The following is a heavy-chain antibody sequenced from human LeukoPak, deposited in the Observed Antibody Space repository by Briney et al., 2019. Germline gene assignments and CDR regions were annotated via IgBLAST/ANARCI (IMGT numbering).Heavy chain of an antibody. CDR1: GGSISSSSYY. Sequence: SETLSLTCTVSGGSISSSSYYWGWIRQPPGKGLEWIGSIYYSGSTYYNPSLKSRVTISVDTSKNQFSLKLSSVTAADTAVYYCARAEYSSGWYVEVYWGQGTLVTVSS. CDR2: IYYSGST. V-gene: IGHV4-39*07. D-gene: IGHD6-19*01. CDR3: ARAEYSSGWYVEVY. J-gene: IGHJ4*02.